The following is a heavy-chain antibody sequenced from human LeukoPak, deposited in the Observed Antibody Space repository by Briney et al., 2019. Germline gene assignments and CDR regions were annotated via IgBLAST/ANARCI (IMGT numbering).Heavy chain of an antibody. CDR3: ARATAYYYDSSGFDY. V-gene: IGHV4-59*01. Sequence: SETLSLTCSVSGGSISSYYRSWIRQPPGKGLEWIGYIYYSGSTNYNPSLKSRVTISVDTSKNQFSLKLSSVTAADTAVYYCARATAYYYDSSGFDYWGQGTLVTVSS. J-gene: IGHJ4*02. D-gene: IGHD3-22*01. CDR1: GGSISSYY. CDR2: IYYSGST.